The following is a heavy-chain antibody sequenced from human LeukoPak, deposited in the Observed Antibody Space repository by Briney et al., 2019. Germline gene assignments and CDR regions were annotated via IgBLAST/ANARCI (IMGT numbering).Heavy chain of an antibody. J-gene: IGHJ4*02. CDR2: INSDGSST. CDR1: GFTFSSYW. CDR3: ASAWTGYYDLDY. Sequence: GGSLRLSCAASGFTFSSYWMHWVRQAPGKGLVWVSRINSDGSSTSYADSVKGRFTISRDNAKNTLYLQMNSLRAEDTAVYYCASAWTGYYDLDYWGQGTLVTVSS. V-gene: IGHV3-74*01. D-gene: IGHD3/OR15-3a*01.